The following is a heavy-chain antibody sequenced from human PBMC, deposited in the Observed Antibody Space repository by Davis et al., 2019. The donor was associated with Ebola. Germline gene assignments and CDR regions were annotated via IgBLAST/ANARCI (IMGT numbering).Heavy chain of an antibody. CDR2: IYYSGST. Sequence: MPSETLSLTCTVSGGSISSSSYYWGWIRQPPGKGLEWIGSIYYSGSTYYNPSLKSRVTISVDTSKNQFSLKLSSVTAADTAVYYCARGSGSYSHYWGQGTPVTVSS. CDR3: ARGSGSYSHY. CDR1: GGSISSSSYY. J-gene: IGHJ4*02. V-gene: IGHV4-39*07. D-gene: IGHD1-26*01.